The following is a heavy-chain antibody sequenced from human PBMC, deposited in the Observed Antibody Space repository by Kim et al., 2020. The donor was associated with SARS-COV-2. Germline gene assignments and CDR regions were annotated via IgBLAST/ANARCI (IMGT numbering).Heavy chain of an antibody. Sequence: GGSLRLSCAASGFTFSSYRMNWVRQAPGKGLEWVSYISSSSSTIYYADSVKGRFTISRDNAKNSLYLQMNILRAEDTAVYYCARDVEYSSSRELDYWGQGTLVTVSS. CDR2: ISSSSSTI. V-gene: IGHV3-48*04. CDR3: ARDVEYSSSRELDY. J-gene: IGHJ4*02. CDR1: GFTFSSYR. D-gene: IGHD6-6*01.